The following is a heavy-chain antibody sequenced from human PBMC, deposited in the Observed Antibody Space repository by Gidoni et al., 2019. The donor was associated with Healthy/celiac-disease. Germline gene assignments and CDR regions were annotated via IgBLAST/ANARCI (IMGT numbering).Heavy chain of an antibody. Sequence: EVQLVESGGGLVQPGGSRRLSCAASGFSVSSYELNWVRQATGKGLEWVSYISSSGSTIYYADSVKGPFTISRDNAKNSLYLQMNSLRAEHTAVYYCARAGFHGDYALLDYGMDVWGQGTTVTVSS. V-gene: IGHV3-48*03. CDR2: ISSSGSTI. J-gene: IGHJ6*02. CDR1: GFSVSSYE. CDR3: ARAGFHGDYALLDYGMDV. D-gene: IGHD4-17*01.